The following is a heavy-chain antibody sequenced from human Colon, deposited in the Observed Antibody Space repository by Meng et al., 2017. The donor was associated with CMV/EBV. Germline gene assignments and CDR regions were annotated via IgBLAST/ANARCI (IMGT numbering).Heavy chain of an antibody. V-gene: IGHV1-69*04. Sequence: SCKVSGGSLNTYAITWVRQAPGQGLEWMGSIIPIFGKVNYAQKFQGRVTISADKFTSTAYMEVNSLRSEDTAMYYCARHYDFRNWFDPWGQGTLVTVSS. J-gene: IGHJ5*02. CDR2: IIPIFGKV. D-gene: IGHD3-3*01. CDR1: GGSLNTYA. CDR3: ARHYDFRNWFDP.